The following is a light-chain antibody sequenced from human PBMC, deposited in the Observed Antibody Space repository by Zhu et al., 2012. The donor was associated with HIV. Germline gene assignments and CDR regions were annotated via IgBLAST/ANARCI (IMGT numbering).Light chain of an antibody. CDR1: QDINFH. Sequence: DIQMTQSPSSLSVSIGDRVTITCRASQDINFHLAWYQQKPGRVPKLLISRASTLQSGAPSRFSGGASGTDFTLTISSLQPEDVATYFCQNYDSGPETFGQGTTVDIK. J-gene: IGKJ1*01. CDR3: QNYDSGPET. V-gene: IGKV1-27*01. CDR2: RAS.